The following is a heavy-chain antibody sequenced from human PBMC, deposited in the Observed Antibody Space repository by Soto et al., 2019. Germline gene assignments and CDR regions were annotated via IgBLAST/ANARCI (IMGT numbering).Heavy chain of an antibody. CDR3: ARDLETYDFWSWGMDV. CDR1: GFTVSIYG. D-gene: IGHD3-3*01. J-gene: IGHJ6*02. CDR2: IWYDGSNK. Sequence: LRLSCAASGFTVSIYGMHWVRQAPGKGLEWVAVIWYDGSNKYYADSVKGRFTISRDNSKNTLYLQMNSLRAEDTAVYYCARDLETYDFWSWGMDVRGQGTTVTVSS. V-gene: IGHV3-33*01.